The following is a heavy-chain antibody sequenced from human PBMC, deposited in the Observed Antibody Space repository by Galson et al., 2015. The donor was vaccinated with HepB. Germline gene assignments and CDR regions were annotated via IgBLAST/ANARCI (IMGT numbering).Heavy chain of an antibody. Sequence: CPIPGDSVSSNSAAWNWIRQSPSRGLEGLGRTYYRSKWYNDYAVSVKSRITINPDTSKNQFSLQLNSVTPEDTAVYYCARDLHWYSSGWYGVSGPLGQGTLVTVSS. V-gene: IGHV6-1*01. CDR2: TYYRSKWYN. J-gene: IGHJ5*02. CDR3: ARDLHWYSSGWYGVSGP. CDR1: GDSVSSNSAA. D-gene: IGHD6-19*01.